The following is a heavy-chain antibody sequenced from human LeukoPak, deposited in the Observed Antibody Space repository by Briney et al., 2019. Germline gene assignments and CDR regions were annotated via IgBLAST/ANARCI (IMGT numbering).Heavy chain of an antibody. V-gene: IGHV4-34*01. CDR1: GGSFSGYY. CDR2: INHSGST. CDR3: ARGIVVVAATSGKVAPPYFDY. D-gene: IGHD2-15*01. J-gene: IGHJ4*02. Sequence: SETLSLTCAVYGGSFSGYYWSWIRQPPGKGLEWIGEINHSGSTNYNPSLKSRVTISVDTSKNQFSLKLSSVTVADTAVYYCARGIVVVAATSGKVAPPYFDYWGQGTLVTVSS.